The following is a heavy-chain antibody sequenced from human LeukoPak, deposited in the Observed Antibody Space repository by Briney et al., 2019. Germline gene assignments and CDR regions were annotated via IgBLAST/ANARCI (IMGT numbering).Heavy chain of an antibody. J-gene: IGHJ4*02. CDR1: GGSISSYY. CDR2: IYYSGST. CDR3: ARQTGAGLFILP. Sequence: PSETLSLTCTVSGGSISSYYWSWIRQPPGKGLEWIGYIYYSGSTNYNPSLKSRVSISVDTSKNQFSLKLSSVTAADTAVYYCARQTGAGLFILPGGQGTLVTVSS. D-gene: IGHD3-3*01. V-gene: IGHV4-59*08.